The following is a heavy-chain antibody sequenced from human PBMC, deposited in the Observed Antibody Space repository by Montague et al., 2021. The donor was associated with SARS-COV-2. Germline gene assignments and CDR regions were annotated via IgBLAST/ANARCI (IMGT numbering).Heavy chain of an antibody. D-gene: IGHD3-10*01. V-gene: IGHV4-34*09. Sequence: TLSLTCAVYGGSFSGYYWSWIRQPPEEGLEWIGEINQSGRTNNNPSLKSRVIISVDTSKIQFSLKLSSVTAADAAVYYCARDRPRSYYYDSGTYTWGGYGMDVWGQGTTVTVSS. CDR1: GGSFSGYY. CDR3: ARDRPRSYYYDSGTYTWGGYGMDV. CDR2: INQSGRT. J-gene: IGHJ6*02.